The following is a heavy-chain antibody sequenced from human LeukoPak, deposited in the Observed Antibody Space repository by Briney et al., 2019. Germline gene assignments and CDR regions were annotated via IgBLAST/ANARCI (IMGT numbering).Heavy chain of an antibody. Sequence: GGSLRLSCSASGFTFSSYVMHWVRQAPGKGLEYVSAITSNGGTTYYADSVKGRFTISRDNCKNTLYLQMSSLRAEDTAVFYCVRYYYDSSGYQRYFDYWGQGTLVTVSS. J-gene: IGHJ4*02. CDR2: ITSNGGTT. CDR3: VRYYYDSSGYQRYFDY. V-gene: IGHV3-64D*09. D-gene: IGHD3-22*01. CDR1: GFTFSSYV.